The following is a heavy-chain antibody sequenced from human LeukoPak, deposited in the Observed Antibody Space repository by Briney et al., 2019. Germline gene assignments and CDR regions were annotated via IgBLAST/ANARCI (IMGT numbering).Heavy chain of an antibody. CDR1: GFTFNIYT. Sequence: GGSLRLSCAASGFTFNIYTMHWVRQAPGKGLEWVSAISGSGGSTYYADSVKGRFTISRDNSKNTLYLQMNSLRAEDTAVYYCAKDRIRSTGTISFDYWGQGTLVTVSS. CDR2: ISGSGGST. CDR3: AKDRIRSTGTISFDY. J-gene: IGHJ4*02. D-gene: IGHD1-7*01. V-gene: IGHV3-23*01.